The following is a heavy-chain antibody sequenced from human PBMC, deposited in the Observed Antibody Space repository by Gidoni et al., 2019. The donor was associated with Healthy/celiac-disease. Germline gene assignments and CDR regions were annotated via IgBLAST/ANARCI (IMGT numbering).Heavy chain of an antibody. D-gene: IGHD3-16*01. J-gene: IGHJ3*02. CDR3: ARVFWGVHDAFDI. CDR2: ISSRSSTI. CDR1: GFTFSGYI. Sequence: EVQLVESGGGVVQPGGSRRPSCAASGFTFSGYIMNWVRQAPGKGLEWVSYISSRSSTIYYADSVKGRFTISRDNAKNSLYLQMNSLRAEDTAVYYCARVFWGVHDAFDIWGQGTMVTVSS. V-gene: IGHV3-48*04.